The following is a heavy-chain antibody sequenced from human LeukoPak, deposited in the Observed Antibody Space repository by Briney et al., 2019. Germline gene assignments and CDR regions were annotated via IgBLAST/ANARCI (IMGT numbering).Heavy chain of an antibody. J-gene: IGHJ3*02. CDR1: GGTFSSYA. V-gene: IGHV1-69*13. CDR2: IIPIFGTA. Sequence: SVKVSCKASGGTFSSYAISWVRQAPGQGLEWMGGIIPIFGTANYAQKFQGRVTITADESTSTAYMELSSLRSEDTAVYYCARSGEESRAFDIWGQGTMVTVSS. D-gene: IGHD3-10*01. CDR3: ARSGEESRAFDI.